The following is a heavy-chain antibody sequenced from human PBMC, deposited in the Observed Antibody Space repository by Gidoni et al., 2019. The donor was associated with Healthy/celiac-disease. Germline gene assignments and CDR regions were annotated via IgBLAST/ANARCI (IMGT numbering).Heavy chain of an antibody. Sequence: QVQLVESGGGVVQPGRSLRLSCAASGFTFSSYAMHWVRQAPGKGLEWVAVISYDGSNKYYADSVKGRFTISRDNSKNTLYLQVNSLRAEDTAVYYCASLGSIVVVPAAKDYYYYYMDVWGKGTTVTVSS. V-gene: IGHV3-30-3*01. J-gene: IGHJ6*03. CDR3: ASLGSIVVVPAAKDYYYYYMDV. CDR1: GFTFSSYA. CDR2: ISYDGSNK. D-gene: IGHD2-2*01.